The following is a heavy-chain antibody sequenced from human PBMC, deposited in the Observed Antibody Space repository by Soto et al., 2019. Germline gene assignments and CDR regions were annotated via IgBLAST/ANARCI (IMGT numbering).Heavy chain of an antibody. CDR2: IYWNDDK. Sequence: SGPTLVNPTQTLTLTCTFSGFSLSTSGVGVGWIRQPPGKALEWLAVIYWNDDKRYSPSLKSRLTITKDTSKNQVVLTMTNMDPVDTATYYCARAYYDILTGYHRSYFDYWGQGTLVTVSS. CDR3: ARAYYDILTGYHRSYFDY. V-gene: IGHV2-5*01. D-gene: IGHD3-9*01. CDR1: GFSLSTSGVG. J-gene: IGHJ4*02.